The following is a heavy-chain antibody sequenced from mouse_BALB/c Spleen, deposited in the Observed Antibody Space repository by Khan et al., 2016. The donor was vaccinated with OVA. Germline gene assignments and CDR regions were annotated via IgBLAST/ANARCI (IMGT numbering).Heavy chain of an antibody. CDR2: ISSGGSHT. D-gene: IGHD2-4*01. V-gene: IGHV5-6-4*01. J-gene: IGHJ3*01. Sequence: EVELVEPGGGFVKPGGSLKLSCAASGFTFSSYTMSWVRQTPEKRLEWVATISSGGSHTSYPDSVKGRITIPRDNATHHLYLQLSSLKSEYTDMYYGTRDGTLRRFACWGQGTLITV. CDR3: TRDGTLRRFAC. CDR1: GFTFSSYT.